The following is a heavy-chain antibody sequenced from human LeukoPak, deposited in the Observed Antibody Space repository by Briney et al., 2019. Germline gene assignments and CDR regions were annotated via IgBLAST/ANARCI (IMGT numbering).Heavy chain of an antibody. Sequence: SETLSLTCAVSGGSITSGDYSWSWIRQPPGMGLEWIGSIYHSEDTYYNLSLKSRVIISVDRPKNQFSLKLSSVTAADTAVCYCARGRHGYNYADCWGQGTLVTVSS. J-gene: IGHJ4*02. CDR1: GGSITSGDYS. CDR2: IYHSEDT. CDR3: ARGRHGYNYADC. D-gene: IGHD5-24*01. V-gene: IGHV4-30-2*01.